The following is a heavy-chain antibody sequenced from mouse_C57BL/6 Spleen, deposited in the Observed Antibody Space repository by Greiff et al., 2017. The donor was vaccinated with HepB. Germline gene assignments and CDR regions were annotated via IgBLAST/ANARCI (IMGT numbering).Heavy chain of an antibody. Sequence: QVQLKQSGAELVRPGSSVKLSCKASGYTFTSYWMHWVKQRPIQGLEWIGNIDPSDSETHYNQKFKDKATLTVDKSSSTAYMQLSSLTSEDSAVYYCARSDYYGSSYEADYWGQGTTLTVSS. CDR2: IDPSDSET. CDR3: ARSDYYGSSYEADY. CDR1: GYTFTSYW. V-gene: IGHV1-52*01. J-gene: IGHJ2*01. D-gene: IGHD1-1*01.